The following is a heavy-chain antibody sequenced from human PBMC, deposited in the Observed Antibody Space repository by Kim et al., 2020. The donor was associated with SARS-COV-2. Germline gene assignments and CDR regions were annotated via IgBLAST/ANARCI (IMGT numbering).Heavy chain of an antibody. V-gene: IGHV3-21*01. CDR2: ISSSGSNI. J-gene: IGHJ4*02. CDR3: AKDNI. CDR1: GFTFSSYS. Sequence: GGSLRLSCSASGFTFSSYSMNWVRQAPGKGLEWVSSISSSGSNIYYADSVKGRFTISRDNAKNSLYLQMNSLRAEDTAVYYCAKDNIWGQGTLVTVSS.